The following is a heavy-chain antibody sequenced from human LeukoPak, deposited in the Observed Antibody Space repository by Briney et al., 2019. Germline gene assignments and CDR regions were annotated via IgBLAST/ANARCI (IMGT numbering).Heavy chain of an antibody. V-gene: IGHV3-48*03. CDR3: ARLGYSSSWYHDY. CDR1: GFTFSSYE. Sequence: GGSLRLSCAASGFTFSSYEMNWVRQAPGKGLEWVSYISSSGSTIYYADSVKGRFTISRDNAKNSLYLQMNSLRAEDTAVYYCARLGYSSSWYHDYWGQGALVTVSS. D-gene: IGHD6-13*01. J-gene: IGHJ4*02. CDR2: ISSSGSTI.